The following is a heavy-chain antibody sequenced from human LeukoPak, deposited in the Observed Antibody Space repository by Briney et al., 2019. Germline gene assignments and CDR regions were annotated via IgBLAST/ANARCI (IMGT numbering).Heavy chain of an antibody. J-gene: IGHJ4*02. CDR3: AKASNTWNYFDY. CDR2: ISGSGCST. D-gene: IGHD1-1*01. Sequence: GGSLRLSCAASGFTFSSFAMSWVRQAPGKGGEWFSAISGSGCSTYYAHSVKGRFTISRDNSQNTLSLQMNSLRAEDTAIYYCAKASNTWNYFDYWGQGTLVTVSS. V-gene: IGHV3-23*01. CDR1: GFTFSSFA.